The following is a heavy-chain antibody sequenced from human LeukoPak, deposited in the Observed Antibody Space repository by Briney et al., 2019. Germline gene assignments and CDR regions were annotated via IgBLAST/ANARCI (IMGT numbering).Heavy chain of an antibody. Sequence: AQTLSLTCTVSGGAFSSGDYSWSSIRQPPGKGREWIGYTYYSGSTYYNPSLNSRVTISVYTSKNQFSLKLSSVTAADTAVYYCARGGDDSSGYYAYFDYWGQGTLVTVSS. CDR3: ARGGDDSSGYYAYFDY. CDR2: TYYSGST. V-gene: IGHV4-30-4*01. D-gene: IGHD3-22*01. CDR1: GGAFSSGDYS. J-gene: IGHJ4*02.